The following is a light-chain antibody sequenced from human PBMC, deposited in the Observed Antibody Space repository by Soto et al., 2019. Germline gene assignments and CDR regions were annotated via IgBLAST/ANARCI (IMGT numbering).Light chain of an antibody. CDR1: SSDVGGYNF. J-gene: IGLJ2*01. V-gene: IGLV2-8*01. CDR2: EVS. CDR3: SSYAGSNIVV. Sequence: QSALTQPPSASGSPGQSVTISCTGTSSDVGGYNFVSWYQHPGKAPKLMIYEVSERPSGVPDRFSGSKSGNTASLTVSGLQAEDEADYYCSSYAGSNIVVFGGGTKVTVL.